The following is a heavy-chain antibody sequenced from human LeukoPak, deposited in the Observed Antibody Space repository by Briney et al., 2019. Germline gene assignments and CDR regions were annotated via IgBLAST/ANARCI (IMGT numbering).Heavy chain of an antibody. CDR1: EFTFSTYA. J-gene: IGHJ5*02. CDR3: AKRPAYSSSWYVFDP. V-gene: IGHV3-23*01. D-gene: IGHD6-13*01. Sequence: GGSLRLSCAASEFTFSTYAMTWVRQAPGEGLEWVSTITATGGATYYADSVKGRFTISRDNSRNTLYLQMHSLRADGTAVYYCAKRPAYSSSWYVFDPWGQGTLVTVSS. CDR2: ITATGGAT.